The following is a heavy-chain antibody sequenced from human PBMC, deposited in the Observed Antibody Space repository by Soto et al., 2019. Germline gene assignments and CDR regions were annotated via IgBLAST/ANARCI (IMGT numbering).Heavy chain of an antibody. CDR2: IYYSGST. CDR3: ARQGYSSGWYLDY. Sequence: SETLSLTCTVSGGSISSYYWSWIRQPPGKGLEWIGYIYYSGSTNYNPSLKSRVTISVDTSKNQFSLKLSSVTAADTAVYYCARQGYSSGWYLDYWGQGTLVNVSS. J-gene: IGHJ4*02. D-gene: IGHD6-19*01. V-gene: IGHV4-59*08. CDR1: GGSISSYY.